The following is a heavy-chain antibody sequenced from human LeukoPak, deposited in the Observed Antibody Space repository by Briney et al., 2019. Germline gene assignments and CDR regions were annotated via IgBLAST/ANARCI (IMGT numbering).Heavy chain of an antibody. V-gene: IGHV4-31*03. CDR2: IYYSGTT. Sequence: KPSETLSLTRTVSGGSISSGAYFWSWIRQHPGKGLEWIGFIYYSGTTYYNPSLKSRLTLSKDTSKNHFSLTLSSVTAADTAVYYCAKDTSYRVGYGMDVWGQGTTVTVSS. D-gene: IGHD1-26*01. CDR1: GGSISSGAYF. J-gene: IGHJ6*02. CDR3: AKDTSYRVGYGMDV.